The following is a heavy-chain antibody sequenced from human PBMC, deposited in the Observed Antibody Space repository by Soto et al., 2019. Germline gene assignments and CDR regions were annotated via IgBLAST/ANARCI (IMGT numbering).Heavy chain of an antibody. CDR1: GFTFSSYA. V-gene: IGHV3-23*01. CDR2: ISGSGGST. D-gene: IGHD3-22*01. J-gene: IGHJ4*02. CDR3: AKDLNGRSGAGYYSTVFDY. Sequence: GGSLRLSCAASGFTFSSYAMSWVRQAPGKGLKWATSISGSGGSTYYAESVKSRFTMFRDNSKNSLYLQMNSLRAEDTAVYYCAKDLNGRSGAGYYSTVFDYWAQRTLVTVHS.